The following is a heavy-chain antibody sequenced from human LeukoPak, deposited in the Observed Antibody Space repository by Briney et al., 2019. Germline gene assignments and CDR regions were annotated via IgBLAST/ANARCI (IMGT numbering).Heavy chain of an antibody. CDR1: GYTFTSYG. J-gene: IGHJ4*02. CDR3: ARGAPNSGGWTLDH. Sequence: ASVKVSCKASGYTFTSYGISWVRQAPGQGLEWMGWISAYNGNTNYAQKLQGRVTMTTDTSTSTAYMELSSLTSEDMAVFYCARGAPNSGGWTLDHWGQGTLVSVSS. V-gene: IGHV1-18*03. D-gene: IGHD6-19*01. CDR2: ISAYNGNT.